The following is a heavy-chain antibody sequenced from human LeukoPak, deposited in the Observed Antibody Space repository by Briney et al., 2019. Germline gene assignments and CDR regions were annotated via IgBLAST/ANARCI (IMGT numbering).Heavy chain of an antibody. CDR3: AREAVAGTAIDY. V-gene: IGHV3-30*04. J-gene: IGHJ4*02. CDR2: ISYDGSNK. CDR1: GFTFSSYA. D-gene: IGHD6-19*01. Sequence: GGSLRLSCAASGFTFSSYAMHWVRQAPGKGLEWAAVISYDGSNKYYADSVKGRFTISRDNSKNTLYLQMNSLRAEDTAVYYCAREAVAGTAIDYWGQGTLVTVSS.